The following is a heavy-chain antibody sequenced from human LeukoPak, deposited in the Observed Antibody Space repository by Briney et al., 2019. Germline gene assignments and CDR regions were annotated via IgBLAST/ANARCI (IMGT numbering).Heavy chain of an antibody. CDR1: GGSISSYS. CDR2: IYYSVST. J-gene: IGHJ5*02. CDR3: AGLSYYSFWFDP. V-gene: IGHV4-59*08. Sequence: PSETLSLSCTVSGGSISSYSTSWIRQPPGQGLEWMGYIYYSVSTTYNPPLTSRVTTSVDTSTNHISLKRSSVTAADTTVYYCAGLSYYSFWFDPWGQGTLVTVSS. D-gene: IGHD3-10*01.